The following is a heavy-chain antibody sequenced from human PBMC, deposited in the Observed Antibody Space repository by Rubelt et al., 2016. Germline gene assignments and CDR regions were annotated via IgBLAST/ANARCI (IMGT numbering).Heavy chain of an antibody. CDR1: GYNFTNYW. Sequence: PGESMTIACKGSGYNFTNYWIGWVRQLPGEGLEWRAIFFPDDSDLRYSPAFQGQVTISVDKTIRNVKLQWGSLKASDTAIYYCVRLGKYCTGGRCFSEYVDYWGQGTQVT. V-gene: IGHV5-51*01. D-gene: IGHD2-8*02. J-gene: IGHJ4*02. CDR2: FFPDDSDL. CDR3: VRLGKYCTGGRCFSEYVDY.